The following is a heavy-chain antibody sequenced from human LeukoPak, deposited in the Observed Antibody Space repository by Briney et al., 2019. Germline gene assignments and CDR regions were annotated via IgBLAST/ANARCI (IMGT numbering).Heavy chain of an antibody. J-gene: IGHJ3*02. Sequence: SETLSLTCTVSGYSISSGYYWGWIRQPPGKGLEWIGRIYTSGSTNYNPSLKSRVTMSVDTSKNQFSLQLNSVTPEDTAVYYCARDLPGIVGAIDAFDIWGQGTMVTVSS. CDR1: GYSISSGYY. D-gene: IGHD1-26*01. V-gene: IGHV4-38-2*02. CDR3: ARDLPGIVGAIDAFDI. CDR2: IYTSGST.